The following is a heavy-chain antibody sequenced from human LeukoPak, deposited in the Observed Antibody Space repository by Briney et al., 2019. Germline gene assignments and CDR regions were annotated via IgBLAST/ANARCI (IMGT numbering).Heavy chain of an antibody. CDR1: GFTLDDYA. CDR2: ISWNSGSI. J-gene: IGHJ4*02. Sequence: GGSLRLSCAASGFTLDDYAMHWVRQAPGKGLEWVSGISWNSGSIGYADSVKGRFTISRDNAKNSLYLQMNSLRAEDTALYYCAKGLDSSGYFLFDYWGQGTLVTVSS. V-gene: IGHV3-9*01. CDR3: AKGLDSSGYFLFDY. D-gene: IGHD3-22*01.